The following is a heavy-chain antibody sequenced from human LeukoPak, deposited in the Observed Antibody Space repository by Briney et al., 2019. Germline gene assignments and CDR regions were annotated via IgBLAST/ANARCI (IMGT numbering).Heavy chain of an antibody. CDR1: GFTFSNYA. Sequence: PGGSLRLSCAASGFTFSNYAMNWVRQAPGKGLEWVSGISGSGGSTYYADSVKGRFTISRDNSKNTLYLQMNSLRAEDTAVYFCAKDTRSYSNSYYFGYWGQGTLVTVSS. CDR3: AKDTRSYSNSYYFGY. J-gene: IGHJ4*02. D-gene: IGHD4-11*01. CDR2: ISGSGGST. V-gene: IGHV3-23*01.